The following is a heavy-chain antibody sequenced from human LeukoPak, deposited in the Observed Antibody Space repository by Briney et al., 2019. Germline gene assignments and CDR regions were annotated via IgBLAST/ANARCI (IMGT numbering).Heavy chain of an antibody. V-gene: IGHV1-8*01. J-gene: IGHJ4*02. CDR1: GYTFTSYD. Sequence: GASVKVSCNASGYTFTSYDINWVRQATGQGLEWMGWMNPNSGNTGYAQKFQGRVTMTRNTSISTAYMELSSLRSEDTAVYYCARGAYYYDSSGSPPFDYWGQGTLVTVSS. D-gene: IGHD3-22*01. CDR2: MNPNSGNT. CDR3: ARGAYYYDSSGSPPFDY.